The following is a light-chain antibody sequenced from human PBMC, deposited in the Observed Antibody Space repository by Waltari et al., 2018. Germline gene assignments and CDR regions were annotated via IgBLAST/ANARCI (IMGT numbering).Light chain of an antibody. CDR1: QSISSN. Sequence: EIVLTQSPATLSLSPGGRATLSCRASQSISSNVDWYQQKPGQAPRLLIYDVSNRAAGIPDRFSGSGSGTDFTLTISSLEPEDFAVYYCQHLGNFFTFGPGTKVDIK. J-gene: IGKJ3*01. CDR3: QHLGNFFT. CDR2: DVS. V-gene: IGKV3-11*01.